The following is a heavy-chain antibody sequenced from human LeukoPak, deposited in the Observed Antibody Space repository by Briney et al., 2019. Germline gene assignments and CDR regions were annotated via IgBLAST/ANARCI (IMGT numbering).Heavy chain of an antibody. D-gene: IGHD5-18*01. CDR2: IGTLADT. CDR1: GFSFSSYD. CDR3: AKDSRQLWLLWFDP. Sequence: GGSLRLSCAASGFSFSSYDMHWVRQITGKGLEWVSAIGTLADTYYADSVKGRFTISRDNSKNTLYLQMNSLRAEDTAVYYCAKDSRQLWLLWFDPWGQGTLVTVSS. V-gene: IGHV3-13*01. J-gene: IGHJ5*02.